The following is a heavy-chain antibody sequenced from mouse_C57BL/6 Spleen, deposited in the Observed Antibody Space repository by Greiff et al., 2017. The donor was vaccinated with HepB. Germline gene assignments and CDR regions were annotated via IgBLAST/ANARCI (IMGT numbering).Heavy chain of an antibody. CDR1: GYTFTDYN. D-gene: IGHD6-1*01. Sequence: VQLKQSGPELVKPGASVKIPCKASGYTFTDYNMDWVKQSHGKSLEWIGDINPNNGGTSYNKKFKGKATLTVDKSSSTAYMELRSLTSEDSAVYYCAREPVNHLDYWGRGTTLTVSS. V-gene: IGHV1-18*01. CDR2: INPNNGGT. CDR3: AREPVNHLDY. J-gene: IGHJ2*01.